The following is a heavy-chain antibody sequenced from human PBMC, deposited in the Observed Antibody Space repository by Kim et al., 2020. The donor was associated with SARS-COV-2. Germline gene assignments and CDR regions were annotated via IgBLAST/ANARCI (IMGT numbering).Heavy chain of an antibody. CDR1: GFTFSSYA. CDR2: IYSGGSST. V-gene: IGHV3-23*03. Sequence: GGSLRLSCAASGFTFSSYAMSWVRQAPGKGLEWVSVIYSGGSSTYYADSVKGRFTISRDNSKNTLYLQMNSLRAEDTAVYYCAKGFPDYLGYWGQGTLVTVSS. CDR3: AKGFPDYLGY. J-gene: IGHJ4*02.